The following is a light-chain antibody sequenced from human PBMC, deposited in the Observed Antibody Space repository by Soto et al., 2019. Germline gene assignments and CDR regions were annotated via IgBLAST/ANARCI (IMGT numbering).Light chain of an antibody. V-gene: IGKV1-5*01. CDR3: QQYDSSSPWT. CDR2: DAS. CDR1: QSISYF. Sequence: DIQMTQSPSTLSASIGDRVTITCRASQSISYFLAWYQQKPGKAPNLLIYDASSLESGAPSRFSGSGSGTQFTLTIYSLQPDDFATYYCQQYDSSSPWTFCQGTKV. J-gene: IGKJ1*01.